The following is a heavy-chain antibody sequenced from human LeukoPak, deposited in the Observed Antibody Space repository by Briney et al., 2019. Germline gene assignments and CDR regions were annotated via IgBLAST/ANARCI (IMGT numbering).Heavy chain of an antibody. V-gene: IGHV3-21*01. CDR1: GFIFSSYS. CDR2: ISSSSSYI. D-gene: IGHD2-15*01. J-gene: IGHJ4*02. Sequence: GGSLRLSCAASGFIFSSYSMNWVRQAPGKGLEWVSSISSSSSYIYYADSVKGRFTISRDNAKNSLYLQMNSLRAEDTAVYYCARVVDIVVDYWGQGTLVTVSS. CDR3: ARVVDIVVDY.